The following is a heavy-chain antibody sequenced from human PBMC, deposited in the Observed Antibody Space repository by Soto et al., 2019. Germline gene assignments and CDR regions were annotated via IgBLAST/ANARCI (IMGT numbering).Heavy chain of an antibody. CDR1: GFTFSSYS. CDR2: ISYDGSNK. CDR3: AKPSWELDDFDY. Sequence: QVQLVESGGGVVQPGRSLRLSCAASGFTFSSYSMHWVRQAPGKGLEWVAVISYDGSNKYYADSVKGRFTISRDNSKNTLYLQMNSLRAEDTAVYYCAKPSWELDDFDYWGQGTLVTVSS. V-gene: IGHV3-30*18. D-gene: IGHD1-26*01. J-gene: IGHJ4*02.